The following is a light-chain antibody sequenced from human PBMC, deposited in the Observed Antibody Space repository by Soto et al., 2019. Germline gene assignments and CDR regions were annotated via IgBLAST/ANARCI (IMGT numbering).Light chain of an antibody. CDR2: GNG. V-gene: IGLV1-40*01. Sequence: QLVLTQPHSVSGAPGQRVTISCTGSSSNIGAGNDVHWYQHLPGTAPKLLIYGNGNRPSGVPDRFSGSKSGTSASLAITGLQAEDEADYYCQSYDSSLSGSEVFGTGTKLTV. CDR1: SSNIGAGND. J-gene: IGLJ1*01. CDR3: QSYDSSLSGSEV.